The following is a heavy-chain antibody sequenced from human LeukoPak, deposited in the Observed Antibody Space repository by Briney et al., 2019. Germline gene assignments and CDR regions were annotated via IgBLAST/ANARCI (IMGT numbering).Heavy chain of an antibody. J-gene: IGHJ4*02. Sequence: VASVKVPCKASGGTFSSYAISWVRQAPGQGLEWMGGIIPIFGTANYAQKFQGRVTITADKSTSTAYMELSSLRSEDTAVYYCARGTHGEATGQFDYWGQGTLVTVSS. CDR1: GGTFSSYA. CDR3: ARGTHGEATGQFDY. D-gene: IGHD1-26*01. V-gene: IGHV1-69*06. CDR2: IIPIFGTA.